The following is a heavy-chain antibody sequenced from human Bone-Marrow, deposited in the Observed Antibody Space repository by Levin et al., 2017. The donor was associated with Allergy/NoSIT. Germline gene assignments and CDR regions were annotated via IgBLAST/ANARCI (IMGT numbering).Heavy chain of an antibody. J-gene: IGHJ6*02. Sequence: ASVKVSCKASGGTFSTSAISWVRQAPGQGLEWVGGIIPIFGTADYAQKFQGRVTLNVDESTSTGYMELRSLRSEDTAVYYCSSAVGRENLGGNYYYTLDVWGQGTTVTVSS. CDR1: GGTFSTSA. CDR2: IIPIFGTA. CDR3: SSAVGRENLGGNYYYTLDV. D-gene: IGHD3-16*01. V-gene: IGHV1-69*13.